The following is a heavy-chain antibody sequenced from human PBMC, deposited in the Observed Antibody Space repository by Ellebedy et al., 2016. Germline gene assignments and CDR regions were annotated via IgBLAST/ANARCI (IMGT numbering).Heavy chain of an antibody. CDR1: GGSFSGYY. Sequence: SETLSLXXAVYGGSFSGYYWSWIRQPPGKGLEWIGEINHSGSTNYNPSLKSRVTISVDTSKNQFSLKLSSVTAADTAVYYCARAGPGSGSRFDPWGQGTLVTVSS. CDR2: INHSGST. D-gene: IGHD3-10*01. J-gene: IGHJ5*02. V-gene: IGHV4-34*01. CDR3: ARAGPGSGSRFDP.